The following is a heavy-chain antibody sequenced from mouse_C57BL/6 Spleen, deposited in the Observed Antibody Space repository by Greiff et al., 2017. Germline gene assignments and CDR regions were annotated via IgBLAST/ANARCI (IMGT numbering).Heavy chain of an antibody. Sequence: VQLQQSGPELVKPGASVKISCKASGYSFTSYYIHWVKQRPGQGLEWIGWIYPGSGNTKYNEKFKGKATLTADTSASTAYMQLSSLTSEDSAVYYCAEIYDDYDDYFDYWGQGTTLTVSS. CDR2: IYPGSGNT. CDR3: AEIYDDYDDYFDY. J-gene: IGHJ2*01. V-gene: IGHV1-66*01. D-gene: IGHD2-4*01. CDR1: GYSFTSYY.